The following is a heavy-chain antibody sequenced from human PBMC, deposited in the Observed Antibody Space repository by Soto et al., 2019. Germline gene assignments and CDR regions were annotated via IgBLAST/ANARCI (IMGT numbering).Heavy chain of an antibody. V-gene: IGHV3-11*01. CDR3: AKQHYDVLTGYYPFDY. CDR1: GFTFSDYY. J-gene: IGHJ4*02. D-gene: IGHD3-9*01. Sequence: GGSLRLSCAASGFTFSDYYMSWTRQAPGKGLEWVSYISISGSTIYYADSVKGRFTISRDNAKNTLNLQMNSLRAEDTAVYYCAKQHYDVLTGYYPFDYWGRGALVTVSS. CDR2: ISISGSTI.